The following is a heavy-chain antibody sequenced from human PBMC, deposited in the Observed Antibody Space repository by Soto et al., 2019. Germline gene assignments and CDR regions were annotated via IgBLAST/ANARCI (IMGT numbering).Heavy chain of an antibody. J-gene: IGHJ3*02. CDR3: ASTVAGTQNAFDI. Sequence: SVKVSCKXSGGTFSSYAISWVRQAPGQGLEWMGGIIPIFGTANYAQKFQGRVTITADESTSTAYMELSSLRSEDTAVYYCASTVAGTQNAFDIWGQGTMVTVS. CDR2: IIPIFGTA. V-gene: IGHV1-69*13. CDR1: GGTFSSYA. D-gene: IGHD6-19*01.